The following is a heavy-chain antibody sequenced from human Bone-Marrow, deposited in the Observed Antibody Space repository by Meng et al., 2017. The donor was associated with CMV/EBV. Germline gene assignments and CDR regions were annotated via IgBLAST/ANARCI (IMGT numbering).Heavy chain of an antibody. V-gene: IGHV3-23*01. CDR1: GFTFSSYA. Sequence: GESLKISCAASGFTFSSYAMSWVRQAPGKGLEWVSAISGSGGSTYYADSVKGRFTISRDNSKNTLYLQMNSLRAEDTAVYYCAKDHGSIFGVANNWFDPWGQATLVTVSS. D-gene: IGHD3-3*01. CDR3: AKDHGSIFGVANNWFDP. CDR2: ISGSGGST. J-gene: IGHJ5*02.